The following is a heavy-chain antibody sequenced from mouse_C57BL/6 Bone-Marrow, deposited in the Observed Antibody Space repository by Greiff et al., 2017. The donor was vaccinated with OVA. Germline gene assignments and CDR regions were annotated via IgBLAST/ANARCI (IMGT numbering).Heavy chain of an antibody. CDR3: ASVYYDYDEGWALDY. D-gene: IGHD2-4*01. J-gene: IGHJ4*01. CDR1: GYTFTSYW. Sequence: VQLQQSGAELVRPGSSVKLSCKASGYTFTSYWMHWVKQRPIQGLEWIGNIDPSDSETHYNQKFKDKATLTVDKSSSTASMQLRSLTSEDSSVYYCASVYYDYDEGWALDYWGQGTSVTVSS. CDR2: IDPSDSET. V-gene: IGHV1-52*01.